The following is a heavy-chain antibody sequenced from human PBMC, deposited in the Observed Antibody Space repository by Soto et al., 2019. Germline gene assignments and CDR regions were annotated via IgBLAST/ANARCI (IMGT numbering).Heavy chain of an antibody. CDR3: ATSYDSGFDP. Sequence: QLQLVQSGGEVKKPGASVRVSCEAYGYPFSKYGISWIRQAPGQGLEWMGWIKPDNGNTDYAQKFQGRVTMTTDTSSNTAYREPRSLRSDDTAVYYCATSYDSGFDPWGQGTLVSVSS. J-gene: IGHJ5*02. CDR1: GYPFSKYG. CDR2: IKPDNGNT. V-gene: IGHV1-18*04. D-gene: IGHD5-12*01.